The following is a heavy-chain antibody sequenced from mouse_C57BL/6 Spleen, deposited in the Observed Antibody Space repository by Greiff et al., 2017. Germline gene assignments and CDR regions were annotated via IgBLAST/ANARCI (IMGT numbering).Heavy chain of an antibody. V-gene: IGHV1-50*01. CDR3: ARTHYGSLSWFAY. CDR2: IDPSDSYT. Sequence: QVQLQQPGAELVKPGASVKLSCKASGYTFTSYWMQWVKQRPGQGLEWIGEIDPSDSYTNYNQKFKGKATLTVDTSSSTAYMQLSSLTSEDSAVYYCARTHYGSLSWFAYWGQGTLVTVSA. J-gene: IGHJ3*01. D-gene: IGHD1-1*01. CDR1: GYTFTSYW.